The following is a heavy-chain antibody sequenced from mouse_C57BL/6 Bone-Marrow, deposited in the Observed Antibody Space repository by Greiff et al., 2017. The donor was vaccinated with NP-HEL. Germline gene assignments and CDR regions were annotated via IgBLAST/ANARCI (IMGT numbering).Heavy chain of an antibody. J-gene: IGHJ3*01. CDR1: GFTFSDSY. Sequence: EVMLVESGGGLVQPGGSLKLSCAASGFTFSDSYMYWVRQTPEKRLEWVAYISNGGGSTYYPDTVKGRFTISRDNAKNTLYLQMSRLKTEDTAMYYCARPAWFAYWGQGTLVTVSA. CDR2: ISNGGGST. V-gene: IGHV5-12*01. CDR3: ARPAWFAY.